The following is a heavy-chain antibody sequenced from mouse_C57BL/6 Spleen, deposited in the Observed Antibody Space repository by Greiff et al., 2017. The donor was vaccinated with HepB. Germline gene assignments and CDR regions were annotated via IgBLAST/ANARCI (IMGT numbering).Heavy chain of an antibody. J-gene: IGHJ1*03. V-gene: IGHV1-53*01. CDR3: ARADGNYGYWYFDV. CDR1: GYTFTSYW. CDR2: INPSNGGT. D-gene: IGHD2-1*01. Sequence: VQLQQSGTELVKPGASVKLSCKASGYTFTSYWMHWVKQRPGQGLEWIGNINPSNGGTNYNEKFKSKATLTVDKSSSTAYMQLSSLTSEDSAVYYCARADGNYGYWYFDVWGTGTTVTVSS.